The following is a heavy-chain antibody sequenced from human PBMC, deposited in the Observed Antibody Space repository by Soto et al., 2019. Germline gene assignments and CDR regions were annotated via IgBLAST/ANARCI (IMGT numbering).Heavy chain of an antibody. J-gene: IGHJ6*03. CDR3: ARDEYSNSPYYYYYYMDV. Sequence: ASVKVSCKASGYTFTSYGISWVRQAPGQGLEWMGWISAYNGNTNYAQKLQGGVTMTTDTSTSTAYMELRSLRSDDTAVYYCARDEYSNSPYYYYYYMDVWGKGTTVTVSS. CDR2: ISAYNGNT. CDR1: GYTFTSYG. D-gene: IGHD4-4*01. V-gene: IGHV1-18*01.